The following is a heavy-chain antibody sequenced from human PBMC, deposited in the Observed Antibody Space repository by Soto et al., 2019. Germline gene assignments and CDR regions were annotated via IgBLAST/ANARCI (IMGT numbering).Heavy chain of an antibody. CDR1: GVSITSYF. J-gene: IGHJ3*02. Sequence: PSETLSLTCSVSGVSITSYFWSWIRQTPGKGLDWIGSISFSGATYSNPSLKGRAALSVDTSENHLSLTLNSVTSADTAVYFCARWTYLYDSSNIRYGGFDTWGQGTKVTVSS. CDR2: ISFSGAT. CDR3: ARWTYLYDSSNIRYGGFDT. D-gene: IGHD3-22*01. V-gene: IGHV4-59*01.